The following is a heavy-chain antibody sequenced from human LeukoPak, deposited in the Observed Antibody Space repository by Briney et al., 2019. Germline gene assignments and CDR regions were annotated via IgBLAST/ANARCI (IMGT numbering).Heavy chain of an antibody. CDR3: ARGLYSNYLSYYYYYGMDV. CDR2: MNPNSGNT. V-gene: IGHV1-8*01. D-gene: IGHD4-11*01. J-gene: IGHJ6*02. CDR1: GYTFVSYG. Sequence: ASVKVSCKASGYTFVSYGISWVRQAPGQGLEWMGWMNPNSGNTGYAQKFQGRVTMTRNTSISTAYMELSSLRSEDTAVYYCARGLYSNYLSYYYYYGMDVWGQGTTVTVSS.